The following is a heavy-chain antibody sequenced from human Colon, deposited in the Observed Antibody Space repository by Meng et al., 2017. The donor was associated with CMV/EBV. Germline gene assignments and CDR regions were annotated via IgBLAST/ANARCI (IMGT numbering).Heavy chain of an antibody. Sequence: SETLSLTCAVYGGPFSGYYWSWIRQPPGKGLEWIGEINHSGSTNYNPSLKSRVTISVDTSKNQFSLKLSSVTAADTAVYYCARERAITIFTGAGGYFDYWGQGTLVTVSS. J-gene: IGHJ4*02. CDR2: INHSGST. D-gene: IGHD3-3*01. CDR1: GGPFSGYY. CDR3: ARERAITIFTGAGGYFDY. V-gene: IGHV4-34*01.